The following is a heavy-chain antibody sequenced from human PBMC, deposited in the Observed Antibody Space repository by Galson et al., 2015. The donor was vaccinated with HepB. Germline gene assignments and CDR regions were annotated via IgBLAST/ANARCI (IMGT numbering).Heavy chain of an antibody. D-gene: IGHD6-19*01. CDR1: GFSVDSRA. CDR2: ISNNAGKT. CDR3: AKDHPSSGWPAFDY. Sequence: SLRLSCAVSGFSVDSRAMSWVRQAPGKSLEWLSSISNNAGKTYYAGSVRGRFTISRDESTNSVFLQMDSLRADDTAVYYCAKDHPSSGWPAFDYWSQGALGIVSS. J-gene: IGHJ4*02. V-gene: IGHV3-23*01.